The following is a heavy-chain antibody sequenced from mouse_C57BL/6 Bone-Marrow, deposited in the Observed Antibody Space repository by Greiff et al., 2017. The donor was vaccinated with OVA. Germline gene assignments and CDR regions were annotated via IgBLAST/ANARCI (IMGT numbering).Heavy chain of an antibody. D-gene: IGHD6-1*01. CDR2: IRSKSNNYAT. Sequence: EVQGVESGGGLVQPKGSLKLSCAASGFSFNTYAMNWVRQAPGKGLEWVARIRSKSNNYATYYADSVKDRFTISRDDSESMLYLQMNNLKTEDTAMYYCVRHEGSSYARDYWGQGTSVTVSS. J-gene: IGHJ4*01. CDR3: VRHEGSSYARDY. V-gene: IGHV10-1*01. CDR1: GFSFNTYA.